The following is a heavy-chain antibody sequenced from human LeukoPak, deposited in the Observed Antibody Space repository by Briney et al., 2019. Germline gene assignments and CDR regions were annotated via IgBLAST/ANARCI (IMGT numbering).Heavy chain of an antibody. V-gene: IGHV3-21*01. J-gene: IGHJ4*02. D-gene: IGHD2-15*01. CDR3: AKNSGGSGDY. CDR2: ISSSSSYI. Sequence: GGSLRLSCAASGFTFSSYSMNWVRQAPGKGLEWVSSISSSSSYIYYADSVEGRFTISRDNAKNSLYLQMNSLRAEDTAVYYCAKNSGGSGDYWGQGTLVTVSS. CDR1: GFTFSSYS.